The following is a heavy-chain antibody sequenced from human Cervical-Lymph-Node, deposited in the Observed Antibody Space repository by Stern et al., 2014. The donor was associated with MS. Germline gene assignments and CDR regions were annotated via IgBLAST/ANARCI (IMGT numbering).Heavy chain of an antibody. D-gene: IGHD2-15*01. CDR2: ILYAGTNP. V-gene: IGHV3-30*18. J-gene: IGHJ4*02. CDR1: GFTFSNYG. Sequence: QVQLVQSGGGVVQPGRSLSLSCAASGFTFSNYGMHWVRQAPGKGLEWVAVILYAGTNPYYADSVKDRFTISRDNSKSTLYLQMNSVRTEDTAVYYCAKVGCRRATQRCYFDNWGQGTLVTVSS. CDR3: AKVGCRRATQRCYFDN.